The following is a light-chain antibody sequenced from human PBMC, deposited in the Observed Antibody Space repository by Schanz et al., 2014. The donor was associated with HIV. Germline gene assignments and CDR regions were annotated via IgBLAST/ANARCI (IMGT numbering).Light chain of an antibody. CDR3: QQYGSSPRT. CDR1: QSVSSSY. J-gene: IGKJ1*01. V-gene: IGKV3-20*01. CDR2: GAS. Sequence: EIVMTQFPVTVSVSPGERATLPCRASQSVSSSYLAWYQQKGGQVPRLLIHGASTRATGIPARFSGSGSGTEFTLTISRLEPEDFAVYYCQQYGSSPRTFGQGTKAEIK.